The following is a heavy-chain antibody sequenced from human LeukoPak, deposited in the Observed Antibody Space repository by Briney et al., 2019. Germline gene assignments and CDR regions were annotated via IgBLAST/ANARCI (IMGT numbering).Heavy chain of an antibody. CDR2: IDTSGST. V-gene: IGHV4-4*07. Sequence: SETLSLACTVSGDSIGSYYGGWIRPPAGKGLEWIGRIDTSGSTNYNPSLKSRVTMSVDTSKNQFSLELSSVTAADTAVYYCATTTYYYDSSGYYLLDYWGQGTLVTVPS. D-gene: IGHD3-22*01. J-gene: IGHJ4*02. CDR3: ATTTYYYDSSGYYLLDY. CDR1: GDSIGSYY.